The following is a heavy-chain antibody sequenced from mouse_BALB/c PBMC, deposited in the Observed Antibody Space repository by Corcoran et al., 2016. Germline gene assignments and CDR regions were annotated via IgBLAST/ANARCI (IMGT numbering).Heavy chain of an antibody. CDR1: GYTFTDYY. CDR2: INPNNGGT. J-gene: IGHJ1*01. V-gene: IGHV1-26*01. Sequence: EVQLQQSGPELVKPGAALKMSCKAAGYTFTDYYMKWVKQRHGKGLEWIGDINPNNGGTSYNQKLKGKATLTVDNSSSTAYMQLNSLTSEDSAGDYCARDWDWYFDVWGAGTTVTVSS. CDR3: ARDWDWYFDV. D-gene: IGHD4-1*01.